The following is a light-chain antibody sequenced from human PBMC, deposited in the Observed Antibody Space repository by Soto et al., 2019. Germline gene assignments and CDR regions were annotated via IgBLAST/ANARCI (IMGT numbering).Light chain of an antibody. CDR1: SSDVGSYNY. CDR3: SSYTSSSTL. CDR2: EVS. J-gene: IGLJ1*01. Sequence: QSALTQPASVSGSPGHSITISCTGTSSDVGSYNYVSWYQQHPGKAPKLMIYEVSDRPSGISSRFSGAKSGNTASLNISGLQTEDEAYYYCSSYTSSSTLFGTGTKLTVL. V-gene: IGLV2-14*01.